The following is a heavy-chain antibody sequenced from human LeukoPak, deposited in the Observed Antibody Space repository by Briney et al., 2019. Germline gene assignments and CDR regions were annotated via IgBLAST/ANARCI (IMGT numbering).Heavy chain of an antibody. CDR2: VYYSGTT. CDR1: GGSISSYY. V-gene: IGHV4-59*12. J-gene: IGHJ5*02. CDR3: ARDSGTTGEVKFDP. D-gene: IGHD3-10*01. Sequence: SETLSLTCTVSGGSISSYYWSWIRQPPGMGLEWIGFVYYSGTTNYNPSLKSRVTMSVDTSNNRFSLKLSSVTAADTAVYYCARDSGTTGEVKFDPWGQGTLVTVSS.